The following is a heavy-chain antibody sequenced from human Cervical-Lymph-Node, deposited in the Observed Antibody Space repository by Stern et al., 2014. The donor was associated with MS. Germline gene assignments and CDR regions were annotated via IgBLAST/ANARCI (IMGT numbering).Heavy chain of an antibody. Sequence: EVQLVESGGDLVQPGGSLRLSCAASGFLFSNYWMQWVRQAPGKGLVWVSHINSDGSSTTYADSVKGRFTTSRDNAKNTLYLQMDDLRAEDTAVYFCVRDNYGTDYWGQGTLVTVSS. CDR1: GFLFSNYW. CDR2: INSDGSST. J-gene: IGHJ4*02. V-gene: IGHV3-74*03. D-gene: IGHD3-16*01. CDR3: VRDNYGTDY.